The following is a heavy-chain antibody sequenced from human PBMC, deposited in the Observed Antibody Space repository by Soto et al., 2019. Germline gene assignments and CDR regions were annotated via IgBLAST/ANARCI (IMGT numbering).Heavy chain of an antibody. CDR1: GGNFTSYG. D-gene: IGHD3-3*01. CDR2: IIPMFGIV. V-gene: IGHV1-69*12. J-gene: IGHJ4*02. Sequence: QVHLVQSGTEERKPGSSVTVSGETSGGNFTSYGFNWVRQVPGQRLEWVGGIIPMFGIVKAGQIFQTRVAFTADQSTGQVYMELTRLRPEDTAVYYCAGEVGGAVLQFWGQGTLVIVSS. CDR3: AGEVGGAVLQF.